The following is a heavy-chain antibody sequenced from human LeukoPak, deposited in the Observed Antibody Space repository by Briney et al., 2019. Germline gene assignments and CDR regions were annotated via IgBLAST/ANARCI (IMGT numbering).Heavy chain of an antibody. CDR2: MNPNSGNT. Sequence: ASVKVSCKASGYMFTNYDINWVRQATGQGLEWMGWMNPNSGNTGYAQKFQGRVTMTRNTSISTAYMELSSLRSEDTAVYYCAINTIFGVVIQIFDYWGQGTLVTVSS. J-gene: IGHJ4*02. D-gene: IGHD3-3*01. CDR3: AINTIFGVVIQIFDY. CDR1: GYMFTNYD. V-gene: IGHV1-8*02.